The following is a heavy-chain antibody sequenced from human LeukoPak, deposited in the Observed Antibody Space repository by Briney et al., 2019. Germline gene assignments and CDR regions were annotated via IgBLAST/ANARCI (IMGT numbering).Heavy chain of an antibody. Sequence: SETLSLTCTVSRGSISSGDYYWSWIRQPPGKGLEWIGRIYTSGSTNYNPSLESRVTISVDTSKNQFSLKLSSVTAADTAVYYCAREGSNYDFWSGYYNFDYWGQGTLVTVSS. D-gene: IGHD3-3*01. V-gene: IGHV4-61*02. CDR2: IYTSGST. CDR1: RGSISSGDYY. J-gene: IGHJ4*02. CDR3: AREGSNYDFWSGYYNFDY.